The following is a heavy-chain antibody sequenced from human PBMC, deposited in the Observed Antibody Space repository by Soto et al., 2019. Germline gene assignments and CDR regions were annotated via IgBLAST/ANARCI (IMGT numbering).Heavy chain of an antibody. CDR3: ARVLAPSEIAVAGT. Sequence: QVQLVESGGGVVQPGRSLRLSCAASGFTFSSYAMHWVRQAPGKGLEWVAVISYDGSNKYYADSVKGRFTISRDNSKNTLYLQMNSLRAEDTAVYYCARVLAPSEIAVAGTWGQGTLVTVSS. CDR2: ISYDGSNK. D-gene: IGHD6-19*01. CDR1: GFTFSSYA. V-gene: IGHV3-30-3*01. J-gene: IGHJ5*02.